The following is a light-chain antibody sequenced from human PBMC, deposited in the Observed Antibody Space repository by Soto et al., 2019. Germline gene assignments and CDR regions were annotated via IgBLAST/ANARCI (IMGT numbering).Light chain of an antibody. CDR2: GAS. CDR1: QSVRSN. CDR3: QQYGSSLGVT. J-gene: IGKJ4*01. V-gene: IGKV3-20*01. Sequence: ETMMTHSPPTLSVSPGERATVHCRASQSVRSNLAWYQQKPGQAPRLLIYGASTRATGIPARFSGSGSGTDFTLTISRLEPEDFAVYYCQQYGSSLGVTFGGGTKVDIK.